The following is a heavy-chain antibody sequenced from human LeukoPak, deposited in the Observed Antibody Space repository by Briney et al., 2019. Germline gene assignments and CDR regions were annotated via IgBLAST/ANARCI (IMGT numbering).Heavy chain of an antibody. J-gene: IGHJ3*02. CDR2: ISAYNGNT. D-gene: IGHD2-2*01. Sequence: GASVKVSCKASGYTFTSYGISWVRQAPGQGLEWMGWISAYNGNTNYAQKLQGRVTMTTDTSTSTAYMELRSLRSDDTAVYYCARDRYCSSTSCYFKRAFDIWGQGTVVTVSS. CDR3: ARDRYCSSTSCYFKRAFDI. CDR1: GYTFTSYG. V-gene: IGHV1-18*01.